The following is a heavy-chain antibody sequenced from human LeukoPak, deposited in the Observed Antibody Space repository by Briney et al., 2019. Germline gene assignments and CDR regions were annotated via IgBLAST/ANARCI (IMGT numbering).Heavy chain of an antibody. Sequence: SETLSPTCTVSGYSISSGYYWGWIRQPPGKGLEWIGSIYYSGSTYYNPSLKSRVTISVDTSKNQFSLKLSSVTAADTAVYYCARVSGSYEIDYWGQGTLVTVSS. J-gene: IGHJ4*02. V-gene: IGHV4-38-2*02. CDR1: GYSISSGYY. CDR2: IYYSGST. D-gene: IGHD1-26*01. CDR3: ARVSGSYEIDY.